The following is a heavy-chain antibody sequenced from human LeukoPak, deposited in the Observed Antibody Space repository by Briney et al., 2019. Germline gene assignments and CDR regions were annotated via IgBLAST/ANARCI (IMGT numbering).Heavy chain of an antibody. CDR2: IKQDGSEK. Sequence: AGDSVTLFCAASGFTLSIYWMTWVRQAPGKALEWVADIKQDGSEKLYVKSVRGRFTISRDNSKMSLFLQMNSLRAEDTAVYYCARDNGVVHGVYYMDVWGKGTTVTVS. D-gene: IGHD3-3*01. CDR3: ARDNGVVHGVYYMDV. J-gene: IGHJ6*03. V-gene: IGHV3-7*01. CDR1: GFTLSIYW.